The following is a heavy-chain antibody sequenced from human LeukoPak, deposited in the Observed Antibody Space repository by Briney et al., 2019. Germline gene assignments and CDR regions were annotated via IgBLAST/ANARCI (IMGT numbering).Heavy chain of an antibody. CDR3: ARSESGWAHFDY. CDR1: GFTFSSYA. CDR2: ISYDGSNK. V-gene: IGHV3-30-3*01. Sequence: GRSLRLSCAASGFTFSSYAMHWVRQAPGKGLEWVAVISYDGSNKYYADSVKGRFTISRDNSKNTLYLQMNSLRAEDTAVYYCARSESGWAHFDYWGQGTLVTVSS. D-gene: IGHD6-19*01. J-gene: IGHJ4*02.